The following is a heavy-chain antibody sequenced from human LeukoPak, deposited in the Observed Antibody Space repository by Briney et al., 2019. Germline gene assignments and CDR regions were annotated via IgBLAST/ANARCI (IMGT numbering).Heavy chain of an antibody. J-gene: IGHJ4*02. CDR2: INPNSGGT. V-gene: IGHV1-2*02. Sequence: ASVKVSCKASGYTFTGYYMHWVRQAPGQGLEWMGWINPNSGGTNYAQKFQGRVTMTRDTSISTAYMELSRLRSDDTAVYYCASRPLTRYSGYGHFDYWGQGTLVTVSS. D-gene: IGHD5-12*01. CDR3: ASRPLTRYSGYGHFDY. CDR1: GYTFTGYY.